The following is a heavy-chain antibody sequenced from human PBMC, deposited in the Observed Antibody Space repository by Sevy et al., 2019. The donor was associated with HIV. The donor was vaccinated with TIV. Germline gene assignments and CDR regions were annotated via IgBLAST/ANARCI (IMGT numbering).Heavy chain of an antibody. CDR2: INPNSGGT. V-gene: IGHV1-2*02. J-gene: IGHJ6*02. CDR3: ARGRGSPPYYYYYGLDV. D-gene: IGHD3-16*01. Sequence: ASVKVSCKASGYTFTGYYMHWVRQAPGQGLEWMGWINPNSGGTNYAQKFQGRVTMTRETSISTAYMELSRLRSDDTAVYYCARGRGSPPYYYYYGLDVWGQGTTVTVSS. CDR1: GYTFTGYY.